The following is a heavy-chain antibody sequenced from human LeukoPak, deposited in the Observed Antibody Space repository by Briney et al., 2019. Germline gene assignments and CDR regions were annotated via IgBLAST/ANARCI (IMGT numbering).Heavy chain of an antibody. J-gene: IGHJ4*02. CDR1: GFTFSSYA. Sequence: GGSLRLSCAASGFTFSSYATSWVRQAPGKGLEWVSAISGSGGSTYYADSVKGRSTISRDNSKNTLYLQMNSLRAEDTAVYYCAKDPVGPYGRVFDYWGQGTLVTVSS. CDR2: ISGSGGST. V-gene: IGHV3-23*01. CDR3: AKDPVGPYGRVFDY. D-gene: IGHD1-26*01.